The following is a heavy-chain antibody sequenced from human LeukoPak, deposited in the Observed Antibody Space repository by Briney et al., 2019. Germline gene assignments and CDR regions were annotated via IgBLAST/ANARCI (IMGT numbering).Heavy chain of an antibody. J-gene: IGHJ4*02. Sequence: GGSLRLSCAASGFTFSSYEMNWVRQAPGKGLEWVSYISSSGSTIYYADSVKGRFTISRDNAKNSLYLQMNSLGAEDTAVYYCARGSIVATLDYWGQGTLVTVSS. CDR1: GFTFSSYE. CDR2: ISSSGSTI. D-gene: IGHD5-12*01. CDR3: ARGSIVATLDY. V-gene: IGHV3-48*03.